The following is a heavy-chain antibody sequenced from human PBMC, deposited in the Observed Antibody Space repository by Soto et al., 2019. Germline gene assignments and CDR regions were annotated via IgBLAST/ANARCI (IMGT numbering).Heavy chain of an antibody. V-gene: IGHV3-23*01. CDR2: ISSSGGSR. D-gene: IGHD1-1*01. CDR1: GFNFNTFA. J-gene: IGHJ5*02. Sequence: EEQVSESGGALGQPGGSLRLSCAASGFNFNTFAMSWIRQAPGKGLEWVSHISSSGGSRDYADSVRGRFTISRDNSKNVLFLQMNSLRADDTATYYCAKDPPSPWTANWVDPWGKGTLVTVSS. CDR3: AKDPPSPWTANWVDP.